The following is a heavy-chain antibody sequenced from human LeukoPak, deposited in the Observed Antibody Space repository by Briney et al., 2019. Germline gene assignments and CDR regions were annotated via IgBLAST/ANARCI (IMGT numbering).Heavy chain of an antibody. CDR2: VYNGNT. V-gene: IGHV4-39*01. CDR1: GASISSSSYY. Sequence: SETLSLTCSVSGASISSSSYYWGYFRHPPGKGLEWIGSVYNGNTYYNPSLKSRATISADTSKNQFSLKPTSVTAADTAVYYCARLWRAAIDYGGQRTLDTVSS. D-gene: IGHD1-1*01. CDR3: ARLWRAAIDY. J-gene: IGHJ4*02.